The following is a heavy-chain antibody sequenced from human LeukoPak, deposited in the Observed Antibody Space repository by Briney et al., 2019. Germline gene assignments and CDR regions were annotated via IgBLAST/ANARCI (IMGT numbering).Heavy chain of an antibody. D-gene: IGHD2-15*01. J-gene: IGHJ4*02. CDR1: GGTFSSYA. Sequence: GASVKVSCKASGGTFSSYAISWVRQAPGQGLEWMGGIIPIFGTANYAQKFQGRVTITADESTSTAYMELSWLRSDDTAVYYCARRLCSGDTCYHNDYWGQGTLVTVSS. CDR2: IIPIFGTA. CDR3: ARRLCSGDTCYHNDY. V-gene: IGHV1-69*13.